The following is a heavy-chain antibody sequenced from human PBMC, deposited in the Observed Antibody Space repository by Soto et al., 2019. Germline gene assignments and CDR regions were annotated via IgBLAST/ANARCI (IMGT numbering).Heavy chain of an antibody. J-gene: IGHJ4*02. V-gene: IGHV3-30-3*01. Sequence: GGSLRLSCAASGFTFSSYAMHWVRQAPGKGLEWVAVISYDGSNKYYADSVKGRFTISRDNSKNTLYLQMNSLRAEDTAVYYCARGPHVDTAMVIDYWGQGTLVTVSS. CDR3: ARGPHVDTAMVIDY. D-gene: IGHD5-18*01. CDR2: ISYDGSNK. CDR1: GFTFSSYA.